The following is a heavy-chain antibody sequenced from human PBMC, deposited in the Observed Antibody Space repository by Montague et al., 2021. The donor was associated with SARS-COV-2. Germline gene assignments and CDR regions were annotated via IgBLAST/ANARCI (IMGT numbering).Heavy chain of an antibody. D-gene: IGHD6-19*01. CDR3: ASAIAVADTHYYYNGRDV. CDR2: INYSGST. Sequence: TLSLTCTVSGGSISAGYYWSWIRQTPGKGLEWIGYINYSGSTYYNPSLKSRAIMSIDTSKHQFSLKVSSATAADTATYFCASAIAVADTHYYYNGRDVWGQGTTVTVSS. CDR1: GGSISAGYY. J-gene: IGHJ6*02. V-gene: IGHV4-31*03.